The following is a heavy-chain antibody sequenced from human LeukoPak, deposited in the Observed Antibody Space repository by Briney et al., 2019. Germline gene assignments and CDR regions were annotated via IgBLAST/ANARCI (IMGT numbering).Heavy chain of an antibody. CDR1: GGSISSYY. J-gene: IGHJ3*02. CDR3: ARDLSGSYYISAFDI. V-gene: IGHV4-59*01. CDR2: IYYSGST. Sequence: SETLSLTCTVSGGSISSYYWSWIRQPPGKGLEWIGYIYYSGSTNYNPSLKSRVTISVDTSKNQFSLKLSSVTAADPAVYYCARDLSGSYYISAFDIWGQGTMVTVSS. D-gene: IGHD1-26*01.